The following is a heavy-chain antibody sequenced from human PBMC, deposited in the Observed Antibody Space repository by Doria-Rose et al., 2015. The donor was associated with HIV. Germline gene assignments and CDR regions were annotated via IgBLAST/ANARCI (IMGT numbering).Heavy chain of an antibody. D-gene: IGHD3-22*01. CDR1: GFTFSRYS. V-gene: IGHV3-21*03. Sequence: VQLVQSGGGLVKPGGSLRLSCAASGFTFSRYSMNWVRQAPGKGLEWVSSISSSSEYIYYVDSVQGRFTISKDNAKNSVYLQMNSLRTEDTAVYYCARDHYDSGGYCRDWVQGTLVTVSS. J-gene: IGHJ4*02. CDR2: ISSSSEYI. CDR3: ARDHYDSGGYCRD.